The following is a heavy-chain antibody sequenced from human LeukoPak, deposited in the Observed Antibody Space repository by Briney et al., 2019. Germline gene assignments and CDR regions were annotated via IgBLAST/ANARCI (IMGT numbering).Heavy chain of an antibody. J-gene: IGHJ4*02. V-gene: IGHV3-7*01. D-gene: IGHD5-12*01. Sequence: GGSLRLSCAASGFTFSSYWMSWVHQAPGKGLEWVANIKLDGSEKYYVDSVKGRFTISRDNAKNSLYLQMNGLRAEDTAVYYCVRDSLEWLRSFDYWGQGTLVTVSS. CDR1: GFTFSSYW. CDR2: IKLDGSEK. CDR3: VRDSLEWLRSFDY.